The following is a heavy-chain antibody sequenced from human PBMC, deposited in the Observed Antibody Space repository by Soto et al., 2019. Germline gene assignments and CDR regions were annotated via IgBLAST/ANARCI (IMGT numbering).Heavy chain of an antibody. CDR3: ARATYSSSWGHYYYGMDV. V-gene: IGHV4-31*03. Sequence: SETLSLTCTFSCGSISSGGYHWSWIRQHPGKGLEWIGYIYYSGSTYYNPSLKSRVTISVDTSKNQFSLKLSSVTAADTAVYYCARATYSSSWGHYYYGMDVWGQGTTVTVSS. CDR1: CGSISSGGYH. CDR2: IYYSGST. J-gene: IGHJ6*02. D-gene: IGHD6-6*01.